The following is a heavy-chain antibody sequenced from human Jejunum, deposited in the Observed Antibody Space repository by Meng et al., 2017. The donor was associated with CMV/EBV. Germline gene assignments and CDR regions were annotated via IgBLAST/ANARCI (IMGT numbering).Heavy chain of an antibody. V-gene: IGHV4-39*07. CDR2: IYYSGNT. J-gene: IGHJ4*02. D-gene: IGHD3-3*01. CDR3: ARVFSYDFWNGYSPYYFDY. Sequence: TNDDWGWIRKPPGKGLEWIGHIYYSGNTYYNPSLKSRVTISIDTSNNQFSLKLSSVTAADTAVYYCARVFSYDFWNGYSPYYFDYWGQGTLVTVSS. CDR1: TNDD.